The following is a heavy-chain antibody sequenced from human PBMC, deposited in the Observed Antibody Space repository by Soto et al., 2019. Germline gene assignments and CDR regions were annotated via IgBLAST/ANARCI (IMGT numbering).Heavy chain of an antibody. CDR2: IYPDDSDT. V-gene: IGHV5-51*01. D-gene: IGHD5-12*01. CDR1: GYTFSNNW. CDR3: ARSRDGYNSVFDY. J-gene: IGHJ4*02. Sequence: EVQLVQSGEEVKKPGESLKISCKASGYTFSNNWIGWVRQMPGKGLESMGIIYPDDSDTIYSPSFQGRVIISTDKSISTAFLQLSSLTSSDTAMYYCARSRDGYNSVFDYWGQGILVTVSS.